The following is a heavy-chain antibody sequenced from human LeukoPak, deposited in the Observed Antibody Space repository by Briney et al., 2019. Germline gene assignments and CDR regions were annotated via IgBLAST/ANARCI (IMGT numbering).Heavy chain of an antibody. D-gene: IGHD3-10*01. CDR3: AREDDYYGSGSADY. Sequence: PGGSLRLSCAASGFTLSSYSMNWVRQAPGKGLEWISSISSSSSYIYYADSVKGRFTISRDNAKNSLYLQMNSLRAEDTAVYYCAREDDYYGSGSADYWGQGTLVTVSS. J-gene: IGHJ4*02. CDR1: GFTLSSYS. V-gene: IGHV3-21*01. CDR2: ISSSSSYI.